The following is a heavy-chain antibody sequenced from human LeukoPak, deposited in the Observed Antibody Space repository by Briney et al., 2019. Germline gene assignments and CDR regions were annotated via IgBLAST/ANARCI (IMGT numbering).Heavy chain of an antibody. CDR3: ARHMVTFGGVIAPDY. V-gene: IGHV4-59*08. J-gene: IGHJ4*02. CDR1: SGSMSSYY. CDR2: IYYSGST. D-gene: IGHD3-16*02. Sequence: SSETLSLTCTLSSGSMSSYYWSWIRQPPGKGLEWIGYIYYSGSTKYKPSLKSRVTISVDTSKNQFSLRLASVTAADTAVYFCARHMVTFGGVIAPDYWGQGTLVIVSS.